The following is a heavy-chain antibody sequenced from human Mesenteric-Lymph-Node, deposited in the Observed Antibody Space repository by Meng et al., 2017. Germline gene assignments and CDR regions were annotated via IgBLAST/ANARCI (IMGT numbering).Heavy chain of an antibody. CDR1: GGSIGRGFYC. CDR3: ARETGGTASYDY. CDR2: IYYSGST. V-gene: IGHV4-31*03. Sequence: VHSQDPAPGLVKPSHTLSLRCTVSGGSIGRGFYCWSWIRQHPGKGLEWIGYIYYSGSTYYNPSLKSRVTISVDTSKNLFSLKLTSVTAADTAVYYCARETGGTASYDYWGQGTLVTVSS. J-gene: IGHJ4*02. D-gene: IGHD1-1*01.